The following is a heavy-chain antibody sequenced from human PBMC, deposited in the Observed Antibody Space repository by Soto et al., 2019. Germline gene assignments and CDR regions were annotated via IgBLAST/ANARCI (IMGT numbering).Heavy chain of an antibody. V-gene: IGHV3-48*01. D-gene: IGHD4-17*01. CDR1: GFTFSSYS. CDR3: AREIYGANEGTVY. J-gene: IGHJ4*02. Sequence: GGSLRLSCAASGFTFSSYSMNWVRQAPGKGLEWVSCIRSGGSPVYYADSVKGRFTISRDDARNSLYLQMNSLRVEDTAIYYCAREIYGANEGTVYSGQGTQVTVSS. CDR2: IRSGGSPV.